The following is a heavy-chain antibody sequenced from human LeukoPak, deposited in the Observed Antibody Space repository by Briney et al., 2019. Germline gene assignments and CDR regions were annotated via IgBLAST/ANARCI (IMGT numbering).Heavy chain of an antibody. V-gene: IGHV3-73*01. J-gene: IGHJ3*02. CDR3: TRHLRGVTAMAPADDAFDI. CDR1: GFTFSGSA. D-gene: IGHD5-18*01. Sequence: PGGSLRLSCAASGFTFSGSAMHWVRQASGKGLEWVGRIRSKANSYATAYAASVKGRFTISRDDSKNTAYLQMNSLKTEDTAVYYCTRHLRGVTAMAPADDAFDIWGQGTMVTVSS. CDR2: IRSKANSYAT.